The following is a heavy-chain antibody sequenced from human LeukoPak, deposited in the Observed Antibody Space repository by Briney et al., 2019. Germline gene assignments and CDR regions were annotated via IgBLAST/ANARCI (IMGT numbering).Heavy chain of an antibody. J-gene: IGHJ6*03. CDR1: GVTFSSYD. V-gene: IGHV3-13*01. Sequence: PGGSLRLSCAASGVTFSSYDMHWVRQATGKGLEWVSAICTSGDTNYPGSVKGRVTISREKTKKTIYLQMNSLRAGDTAVYYCARAPSYYYYMDVWGKGTTVTISS. CDR2: ICTSGDT. CDR3: ARAPSYYYYMDV.